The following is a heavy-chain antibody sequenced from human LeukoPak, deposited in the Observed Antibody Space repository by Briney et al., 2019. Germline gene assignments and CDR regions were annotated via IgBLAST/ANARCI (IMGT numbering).Heavy chain of an antibody. CDR2: IYYSGST. J-gene: IGHJ4*02. V-gene: IGHV4-59*01. D-gene: IGHD5-18*01. Sequence: PSETLPLTCTVSGGSISSYYWSWIRQPPGKGLEWIGHIYYSGSTNYNPSLKSRVTISVDTSKNQFSLKLSSVTAADTAVYYCARVTDRGYSYGYDYWGQGTLVTVSS. CDR1: GGSISSYY. CDR3: ARVTDRGYSYGYDY.